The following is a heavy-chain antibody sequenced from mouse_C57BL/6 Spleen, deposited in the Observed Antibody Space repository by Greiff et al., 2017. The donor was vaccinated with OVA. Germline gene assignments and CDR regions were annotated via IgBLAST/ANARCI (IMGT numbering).Heavy chain of an antibody. Sequence: EVKVVESGGGLVKPGGSLKLSCAASGFTFSDYGMHWVRQAPEKGLEWVAYISSGSSTIYYADTVKGRFTISRDNAKNTLFLQMTSLRSEDTAMYYCARHLGYYFDYWGQGTTLTVSS. J-gene: IGHJ2*01. V-gene: IGHV5-17*01. D-gene: IGHD4-1*01. CDR2: ISSGSSTI. CDR3: ARHLGYYFDY. CDR1: GFTFSDYG.